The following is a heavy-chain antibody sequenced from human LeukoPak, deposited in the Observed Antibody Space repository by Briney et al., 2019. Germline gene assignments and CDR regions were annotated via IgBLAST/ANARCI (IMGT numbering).Heavy chain of an antibody. CDR1: GFTFSSYS. CDR3: ARDHRPYYYDSMTY. Sequence: GGSLRLSCAASGFTFSSYSMNWVRQAPGKGLEWVSSISSSSSYIYYADSVKGRFTISRDNSKNTLYLQMNSLRAEDTAVYYCARDHRPYYYDSMTYWGQGTLVTVSS. CDR2: ISSSSSYI. J-gene: IGHJ4*02. V-gene: IGHV3-21*01. D-gene: IGHD3-22*01.